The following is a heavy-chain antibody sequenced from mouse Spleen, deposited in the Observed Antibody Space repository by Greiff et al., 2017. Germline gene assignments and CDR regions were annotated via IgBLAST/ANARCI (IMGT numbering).Heavy chain of an antibody. V-gene: IGHV1-69*01. CDR3: ARIYYGYDVDY. CDR2: IDPSDSYT. CDR1: GYTFTSYW. J-gene: IGHJ2*01. Sequence: QVQLKQPGAELVMPGASVKLSCKASGYTFTSYWMHWVKQRPGQGLEWIGEIDPSDSYTNYNQKFKGKATLTVDKSSSTAYMQLSSLTSEDSAVYYCARIYYGYDVDYWGQGTTLTVSS. D-gene: IGHD2-2*01.